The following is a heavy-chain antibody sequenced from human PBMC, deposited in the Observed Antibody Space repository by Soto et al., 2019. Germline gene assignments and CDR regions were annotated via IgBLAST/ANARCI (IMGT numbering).Heavy chain of an antibody. V-gene: IGHV1-18*04. CDR1: GYTFTSYG. D-gene: IGHD6-6*01. CDR3: ARDWVEYSSSSTYYGMDV. Sequence: ASVKVSCKASGYTFTSYGISWVRQAPGQGLEWMGWISAYNGNTNYAQKLQGRVTMTTDTSTSTAYMELRSLRSDDTAVYYCARDWVEYSSSSTYYGMDVWGQGTTVTVSS. J-gene: IGHJ6*02. CDR2: ISAYNGNT.